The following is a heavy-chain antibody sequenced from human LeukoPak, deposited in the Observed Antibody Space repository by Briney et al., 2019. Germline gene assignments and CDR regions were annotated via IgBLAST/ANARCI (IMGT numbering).Heavy chain of an antibody. D-gene: IGHD1-26*01. CDR1: GASINSRDYY. V-gene: IGHV4-39*01. J-gene: IGHJ3*02. Sequence: SETLSLTCTVSGASINSRDYYWGWIRQPPGQGLEWIGSIYSDGTTYYNPSLKSRVSISADTSKNHFSLWLSSVTAADMAVYYCAKHRGSFFEAFDIWDQGTAVSVSS. CDR3: AKHRGSFFEAFDI. CDR2: IYSDGTT.